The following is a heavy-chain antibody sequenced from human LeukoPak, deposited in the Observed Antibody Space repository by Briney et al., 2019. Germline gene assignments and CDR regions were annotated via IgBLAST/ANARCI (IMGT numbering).Heavy chain of an antibody. CDR2: INPNSGGT. J-gene: IGHJ4*02. CDR3: ARSGAAAGPFDY. Sequence: ASVKVSCKASGYTFTGYYMHWVRQAPGQGLEWMGWINPNSGGTSYAQKFQGRVTMTRDTSISTAYMELSRLRSDGTAVYYCARSGAAAGPFDYWGQGTLVTVSS. CDR1: GYTFTGYY. V-gene: IGHV1-2*02. D-gene: IGHD6-13*01.